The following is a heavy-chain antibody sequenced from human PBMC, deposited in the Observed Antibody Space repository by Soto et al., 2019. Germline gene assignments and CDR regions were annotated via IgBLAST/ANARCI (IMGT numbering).Heavy chain of an antibody. CDR1: GGTFSSYT. Sequence: QVQLVQSGAEVKKPGSSVKVSCKASGGTFSSYTISWVRQAPGQGLEWMGRIIPILGIANYAQKFQGRVTITADKSTSTAYMGLSSLRSEDTAVYYCARGGGGYNRYFDYWGQGTLVTVSS. J-gene: IGHJ4*02. D-gene: IGHD3-16*01. CDR2: IIPILGIA. CDR3: ARGGGGYNRYFDY. V-gene: IGHV1-69*02.